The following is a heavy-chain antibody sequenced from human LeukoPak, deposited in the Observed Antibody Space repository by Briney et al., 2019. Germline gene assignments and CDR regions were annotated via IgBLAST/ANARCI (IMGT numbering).Heavy chain of an antibody. CDR3: ARGYYDILTGYYRYPFDY. V-gene: IGHV3-48*01. D-gene: IGHD3-9*01. Sequence: GGSLRLSCVASGFAFSNHNMDWVRQAPGKGLEWVSYISGSGDAIFYADSVRGRFTISRDNAKNSVYLQMNSLRAEDTAVYYCARGYYDILTGYYRYPFDYWGQGTLVTVSS. CDR1: GFAFSNHN. CDR2: ISGSGDAI. J-gene: IGHJ4*02.